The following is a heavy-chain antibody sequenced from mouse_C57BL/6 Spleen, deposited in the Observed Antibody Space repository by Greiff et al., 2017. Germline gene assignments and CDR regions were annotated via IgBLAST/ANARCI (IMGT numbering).Heavy chain of an antibody. J-gene: IGHJ2*01. CDR1: GYSFTGYY. V-gene: IGHV1-42*01. CDR2: INPSTGGT. D-gene: IGHD1-1*01. CDR3: ARSLYYSFDY. Sequence: EVQLQQSGPELVKPGASVKISCKASGYSFTGYYMNWVKQSPEQSLEWIGEINPSTGGTTYNQKFKAKATLTVDKSSSTAYMQLKSLTSEDSAVYYCARSLYYSFDYWGQGTTLTVSS.